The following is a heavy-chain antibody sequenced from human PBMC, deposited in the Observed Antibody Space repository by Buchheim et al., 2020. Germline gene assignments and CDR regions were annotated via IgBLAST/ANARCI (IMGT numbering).Heavy chain of an antibody. Sequence: QVQLQESGPGLVKPSETLSLTCTVSGGSLNSYYWNWIRQPPGKELEWIGYIYHSGSATYNPSLKSRLTLSVDTSKNQFSLKLSSVTAADTAVYYCARSPSWLVSFDYWGQGTL. CDR1: GGSLNSYY. J-gene: IGHJ4*02. D-gene: IGHD6-19*01. CDR3: ARSPSWLVSFDY. V-gene: IGHV4-59*01. CDR2: IYHSGSA.